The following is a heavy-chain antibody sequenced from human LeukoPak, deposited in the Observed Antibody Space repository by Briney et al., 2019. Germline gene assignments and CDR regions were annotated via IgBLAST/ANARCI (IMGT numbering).Heavy chain of an antibody. D-gene: IGHD6-6*01. CDR1: GYTLTELS. J-gene: IGHJ5*02. CDR2: FDPEDGET. V-gene: IGHV1-24*01. CDR3: ARASIAARPRPDWFDP. Sequence: ASVKVSCKVSGYTLTELSMHWVRQAPGKGLEWMGGFDPEDGETIYAQKFQGRVTMTEDTSTDTAYMELSSLRSDDTAVYYCARASIAARPRPDWFDPWGQGTLVTVSS.